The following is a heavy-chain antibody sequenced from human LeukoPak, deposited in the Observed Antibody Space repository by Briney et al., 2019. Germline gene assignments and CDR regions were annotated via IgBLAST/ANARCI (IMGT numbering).Heavy chain of an antibody. D-gene: IGHD6-13*01. Sequence: SETLSLTCTVSGGSISSSSYYWGWTRQPPGKGLEWIGSIYYSGSTYYNPSLKSRVTISVDTSKNQFSLKLSSVTAADTAVYYCASSWGQQLYFQHWGQGTLVTVSS. V-gene: IGHV4-39*01. J-gene: IGHJ1*01. CDR1: GGSISSSSYY. CDR2: IYYSGST. CDR3: ASSWGQQLYFQH.